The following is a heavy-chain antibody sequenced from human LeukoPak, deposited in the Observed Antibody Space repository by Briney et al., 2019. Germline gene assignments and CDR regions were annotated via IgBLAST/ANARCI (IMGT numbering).Heavy chain of an antibody. J-gene: IGHJ4*02. CDR3: ARTHDYDNFPDY. D-gene: IGHD4-11*01. CDR2: ISAYSGNT. Sequence: ASVKVSCKASGYTFNRYGFSWVRQAPGQGLEXLGWISAYSGNTKYAQNFQDRATMTTDASTSTAYMELRSLTSDDTAVYFCARTHDYDNFPDYWGQGTLVAVSS. CDR1: GYTFNRYG. V-gene: IGHV1-18*01.